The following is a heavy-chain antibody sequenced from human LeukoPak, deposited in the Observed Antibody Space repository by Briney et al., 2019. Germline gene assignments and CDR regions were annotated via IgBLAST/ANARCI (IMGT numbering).Heavy chain of an antibody. CDR1: GGSISSYS. J-gene: IGHJ4*02. D-gene: IGHD3-3*01. V-gene: IGHV4-4*07. CDR2: IYASGST. CDR3: ARGDDFWSGYSY. Sequence: KSSETLSLTCTVSGGSISSYSWNWIRQPAGKGLEWIGHIYASGSTNYNPSLKSRVTMSVDTSMNQFSLKLSSVTAADTAVYYCARGDDFWSGYSYWGQGTLVTVSS.